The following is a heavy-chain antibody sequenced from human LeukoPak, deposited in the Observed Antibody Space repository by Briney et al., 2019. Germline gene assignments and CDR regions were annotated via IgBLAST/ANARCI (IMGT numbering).Heavy chain of an antibody. Sequence: GGSLRLSCAVSGFSFSTYVMHWVRQAPGKGLEWIAFISFNGNNKQYRDSVKGRFTISRDNYKNTLFLQMDSLRPEDTAVYYCVTTTVTTSYAFDVWGPGTMVTVS. CDR3: VTTTVTTSYAFDV. CDR2: ISFNGNNK. V-gene: IGHV3-30-3*01. CDR1: GFSFSTYV. D-gene: IGHD4-17*01. J-gene: IGHJ3*01.